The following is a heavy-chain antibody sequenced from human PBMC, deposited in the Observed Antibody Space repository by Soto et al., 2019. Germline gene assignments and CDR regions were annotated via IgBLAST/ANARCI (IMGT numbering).Heavy chain of an antibody. D-gene: IGHD2-2*01. CDR1: GFTFSSYS. V-gene: IGHV3-48*01. J-gene: IGHJ6*02. CDR3: AVPAGYYYGMDV. Sequence: EVQLVESGGGLVQPGGSLRLSCAASGFTFSSYSMNWVRQAPGKGLEWVSYISSSSSTIYYADSVKGRFTISRDNAKNSRYLQRNSLRAEDTAVYYCAVPAGYYYGMDVWGQGTTVTVSS. CDR2: ISSSSSTI.